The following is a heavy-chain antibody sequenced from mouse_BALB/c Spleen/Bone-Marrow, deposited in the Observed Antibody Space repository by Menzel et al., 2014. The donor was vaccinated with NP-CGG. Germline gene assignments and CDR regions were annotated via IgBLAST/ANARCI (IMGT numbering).Heavy chain of an antibody. V-gene: IGHV1-15*01. J-gene: IGHJ4*01. D-gene: IGHD3-3*01. CDR1: GYTFTDYE. Sequence: QVHVKQSGAELVRPGASVKLSCKALGYTFTDYEIHWVKQTPEHGLEWIGAIHPGSGGTAYNQKFKGKATLTVDKSSNTAHMELSSLTSEDSAVYYCTRGWDAMDYWGQGTSVTVSS. CDR3: TRGWDAMDY. CDR2: IHPGSGGT.